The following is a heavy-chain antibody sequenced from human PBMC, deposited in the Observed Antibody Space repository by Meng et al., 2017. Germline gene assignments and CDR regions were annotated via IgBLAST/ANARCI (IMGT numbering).Heavy chain of an antibody. CDR2: IWYDGSNK. D-gene: IGHD6-19*01. CDR1: GFTFGSYG. Sequence: GESLKISCAASGFTFGSYGMHWVRQAPGKGLEWVAVIWYDGSNKYYADSVKGRFTISRDNSKNTLYLQMNSLRAEDTAVYYCARDASYSSGWYYFDYWGQGTLVTVSS. CDR3: ARDASYSSGWYYFDY. V-gene: IGHV3-33*01. J-gene: IGHJ4*02.